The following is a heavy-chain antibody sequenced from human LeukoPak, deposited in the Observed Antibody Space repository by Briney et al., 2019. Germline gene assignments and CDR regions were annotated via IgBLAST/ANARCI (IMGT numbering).Heavy chain of an antibody. CDR1: GFAFSSYS. CDR3: ARGSSSRLSYFDY. Sequence: PGGSLRLSCAASGFAFSSYSMNWVRQALGKGLEWVSYISSSSSTIYYADSVKGRFTISRDNAKNSLYLQMNSLRDEDTAVYYCARGSSSRLSYFDYWGQGTLVTVSS. CDR2: ISSSSSTI. D-gene: IGHD6-6*01. J-gene: IGHJ4*02. V-gene: IGHV3-48*02.